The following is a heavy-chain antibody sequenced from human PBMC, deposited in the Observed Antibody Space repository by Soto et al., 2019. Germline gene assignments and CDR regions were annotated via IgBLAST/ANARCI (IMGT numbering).Heavy chain of an antibody. CDR1: GFTFSSYW. V-gene: IGHV3-7*01. CDR3: ARDYYDILTGYYNLDY. Sequence: EVQLVESGGGLVQPGGSLRLSCAASGFTFSSYWMSWVRQAPGKGLEWVANIKQDGSEKYYVDSVKGRFTISRDNAKNSLYLQMSSLRAEDTAVYYCARDYYDILTGYYNLDYWGQGTLVTVSS. J-gene: IGHJ4*02. CDR2: IKQDGSEK. D-gene: IGHD3-9*01.